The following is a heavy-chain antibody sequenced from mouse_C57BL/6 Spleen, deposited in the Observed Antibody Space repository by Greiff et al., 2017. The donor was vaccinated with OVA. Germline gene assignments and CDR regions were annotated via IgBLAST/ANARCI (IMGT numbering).Heavy chain of an antibody. Sequence: QVQLQQSGAELVRPGASVTLSCKASGYTFTDYEMHWVKQTPVHGLEWIGAIDPETGGTAYNQKFKGKAILTADKSSSTAYMELRSLTSEDSAVYYCTRWANYYGSSYYFDYWGQGTTLTVSS. CDR1: GYTFTDYE. D-gene: IGHD1-1*01. CDR3: TRWANYYGSSYYFDY. V-gene: IGHV1-15*01. CDR2: IDPETGGT. J-gene: IGHJ2*01.